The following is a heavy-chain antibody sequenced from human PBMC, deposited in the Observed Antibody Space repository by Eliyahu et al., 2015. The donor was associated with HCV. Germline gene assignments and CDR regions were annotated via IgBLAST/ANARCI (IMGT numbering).Heavy chain of an antibody. CDR3: VRDPHALDY. CDR1: GFTFSTYS. V-gene: IGHV3-48*02. J-gene: IGHJ4*02. Sequence: EVQLAESGGGLVQPGGSLRLSCAVSGFTFSTYSMNWVRQAPGKGLEWVAXISKRGXIHYADSVKGXFTISRDNAKNSLYLQMNSLRDEDTAVYYCVRDPHALDYWGQGTLVTVSS. CDR2: ISKRGXI.